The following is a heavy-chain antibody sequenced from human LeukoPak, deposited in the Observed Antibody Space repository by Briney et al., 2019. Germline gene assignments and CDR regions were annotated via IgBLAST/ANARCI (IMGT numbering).Heavy chain of an antibody. J-gene: IGHJ3*02. Sequence: PGGSLRLSCAASGFTFSSYTTNWVRQAPGKGLEWVSKISSSSSTIYYADSVKGRFTISRDNAKNSLYLQMNSLRAEDTAVYYCARDSPQALAILHAFDIWGHGTMVTVSS. D-gene: IGHD5-12*01. CDR1: GFTFSSYT. CDR2: ISSSSSTI. V-gene: IGHV3-48*01. CDR3: ARDSPQALAILHAFDI.